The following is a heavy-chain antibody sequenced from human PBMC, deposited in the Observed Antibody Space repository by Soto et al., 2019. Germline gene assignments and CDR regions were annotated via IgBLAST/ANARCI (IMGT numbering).Heavy chain of an antibody. V-gene: IGHV1-69*12. CDR2: IIPIFGTA. CDR1: GGTFSSYA. CDR3: ARDRVDYSNYGLGHYGMDV. J-gene: IGHJ6*02. Sequence: QVQLVQSGAEVKKPGSSVKVSCKASGGTFSSYAISWVRQAPGQGLEWMGGIIPIFGTANYAQKFQGRVTITADESTRTAYMELSSLRSEDTAVYYCARDRVDYSNYGLGHYGMDVWGQGTTVTVSS. D-gene: IGHD4-4*01.